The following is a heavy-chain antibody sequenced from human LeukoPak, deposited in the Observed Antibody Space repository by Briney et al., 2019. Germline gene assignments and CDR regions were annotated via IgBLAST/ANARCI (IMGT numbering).Heavy chain of an antibody. Sequence: GGSLRLSCAASGFTFSSYAMHWVRQAPGKGLEWVAVISYDGSNKYYADSVKGRFTISRDNSKNTLYLQMNSLRAEDTAVYYCVSLVVTASTLDYYFDYWGQGTLVTVSS. V-gene: IGHV3-30-3*01. CDR2: ISYDGSNK. D-gene: IGHD2-21*02. J-gene: IGHJ4*02. CDR1: GFTFSSYA. CDR3: VSLVVTASTLDYYFDY.